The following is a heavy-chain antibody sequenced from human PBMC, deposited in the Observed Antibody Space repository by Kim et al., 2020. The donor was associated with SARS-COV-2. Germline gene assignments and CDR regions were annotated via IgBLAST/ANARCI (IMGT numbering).Heavy chain of an antibody. V-gene: IGHV1-2*02. CDR2: INPNSGGT. D-gene: IGHD2-15*01. CDR1: GYTFTGYY. J-gene: IGHJ6*02. CDR3: ARDLIGGAMDV. Sequence: ASVKVSCKASGYTFTGYYIHWVRQAPGQGLEWMGWINPNSGGTNYAQRFQGRVTMTRDTSISTVYMELSRLRSDDTAVYYCARDLIGGAMDVWGQGTTVTVSS.